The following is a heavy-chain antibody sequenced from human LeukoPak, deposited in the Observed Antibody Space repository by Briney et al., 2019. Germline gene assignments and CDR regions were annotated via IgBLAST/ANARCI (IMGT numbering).Heavy chain of an antibody. Sequence: PGETLRLTCAASGFIFSSYSMNWVRQAPGKGLEWVSSISNSSSSIYYADSVKGRFTIPRDNAKNSLYLQMNSLRAEDTAVYYCARDQDYDILTGPPGYFDYWGQGTLVTVSS. V-gene: IGHV3-21*01. D-gene: IGHD3-9*01. CDR2: ISNSSSSI. CDR1: GFIFSSYS. J-gene: IGHJ4*02. CDR3: ARDQDYDILTGPPGYFDY.